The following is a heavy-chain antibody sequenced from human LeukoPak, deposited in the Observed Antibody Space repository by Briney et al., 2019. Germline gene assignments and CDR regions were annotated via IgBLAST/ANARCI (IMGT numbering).Heavy chain of an antibody. CDR3: ARASPFFNYAFDI. CDR2: IYSGGST. V-gene: IGHV3-66*02. Sequence: GGSLRLSCAASGFTVSSNYMSWVRQAPGKGLEWVSVIYSGGSTYYADSVKGRFTISRDNSKNTLYLQMNSLRAEDMAVYYCARASPFFNYAFDIWGQGTMVTVSS. J-gene: IGHJ3*02. CDR1: GFTVSSNY. D-gene: IGHD1-7*01.